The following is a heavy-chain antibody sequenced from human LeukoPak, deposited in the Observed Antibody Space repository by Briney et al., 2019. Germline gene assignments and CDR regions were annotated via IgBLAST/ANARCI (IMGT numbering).Heavy chain of an antibody. V-gene: IGHV1-2*02. Sequence: GASVKVSCKASGYTFTGYYMHAVRQAPGQGLEWMGWINPKSGGTNYAQKFQGRVTMTRDTSISKAYMELSRLRSDDTAVYYCARDDYGDYSYYYGMDVWGQGTTVTVSS. D-gene: IGHD4-17*01. CDR2: INPKSGGT. J-gene: IGHJ6*02. CDR1: GYTFTGYY. CDR3: ARDDYGDYSYYYGMDV.